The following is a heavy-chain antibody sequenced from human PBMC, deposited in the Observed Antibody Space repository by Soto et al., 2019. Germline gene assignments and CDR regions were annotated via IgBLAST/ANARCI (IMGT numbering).Heavy chain of an antibody. CDR1: GFSLSNARMG. CDR2: IFSTDEK. D-gene: IGHD3-3*01. V-gene: IGHV2-26*01. Sequence: QVTLKESGPVLVKPTETLTLTCTVSGFSLSNARMGVSWIRQPPGKALEWLAHIFSTDEKAYSTSLKSRLTISKDTSKSQVVLTMTNIDPVDTATYYCARIYDFWSGPEPWGQGTLVTVSS. CDR3: ARIYDFWSGPEP. J-gene: IGHJ5*02.